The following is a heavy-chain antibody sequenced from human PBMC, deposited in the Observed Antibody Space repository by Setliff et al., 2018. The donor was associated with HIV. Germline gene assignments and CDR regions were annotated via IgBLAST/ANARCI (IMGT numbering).Heavy chain of an antibody. Sequence: PSETLSLTCYVTDDPISSYYWSWVRQPAGKGLEWIGRLYVSGDTNYSPSLKSRVTMSLDTSKNQFSLSLNYVTAADTAVYFCARDPGYTSGSTFHFDHWGQGTLVTVSS. V-gene: IGHV4-4*07. CDR2: LYVSGDT. J-gene: IGHJ4*02. CDR3: ARDPGYTSGSTFHFDH. D-gene: IGHD5-18*01. CDR1: DDPISSYY.